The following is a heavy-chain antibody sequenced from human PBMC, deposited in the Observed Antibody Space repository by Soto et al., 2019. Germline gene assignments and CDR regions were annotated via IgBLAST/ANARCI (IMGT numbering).Heavy chain of an antibody. V-gene: IGHV1-69*15. CDR3: AKDGVSEVYFGKSCDP. D-gene: IGHD3-10*01. CDR1: GGTFSNYA. J-gene: IGHJ5*02. Sequence: QVQLVQSGAEVKKPGSSVKVSCKASGGTFSNYAITWVRQAPGQRLEWLGRIIPIFGTRDYAQKFQGRVTITADDSTTTAYMELSSLRSDDTAVDYCAKDGVSEVYFGKSCDPWCQGTLVTVSS. CDR2: IIPIFGTR.